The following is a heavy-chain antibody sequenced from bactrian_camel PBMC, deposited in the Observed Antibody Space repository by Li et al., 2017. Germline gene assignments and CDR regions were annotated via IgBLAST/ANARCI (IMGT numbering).Heavy chain of an antibody. J-gene: IGHJ4*01. V-gene: IGHV3S1*01. CDR3: AAARAGGTWYGPFGASSYNF. CDR1: DYSFSRYW. Sequence: HVQLVESGGGSVQAGESLRLSCRVSDYSFSRYWAWFRQPPGKGREGVAVLERYGGTRVEDSVKGRFTISQDSSRTTMYLQMNNLKPEDTAMYFCAAARAGGTWYGPFGASSYNFWGQGTQVTVS. D-gene: IGHD2*01. CDR2: LERYGGT.